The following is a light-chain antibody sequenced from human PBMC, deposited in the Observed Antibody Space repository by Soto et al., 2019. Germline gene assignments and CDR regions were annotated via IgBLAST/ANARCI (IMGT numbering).Light chain of an antibody. V-gene: IGLV2-14*01. CDR3: SSFTTSAHYV. J-gene: IGLJ1*01. CDR2: DVI. Sequence: QCVLTQPASVSGSPGQSITISCTGTSSDVAAYNSVSWYQQYPGKAPKLMIYDVIYRPSGVSNRFSVSKSANTASLTISGLQAEDEADYYCSSFTTSAHYVFVIWPTVTVL. CDR1: SSDVAAYNS.